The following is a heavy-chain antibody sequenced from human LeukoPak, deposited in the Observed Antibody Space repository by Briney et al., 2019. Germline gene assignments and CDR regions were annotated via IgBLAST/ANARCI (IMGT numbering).Heavy chain of an antibody. V-gene: IGHV1-18*01. CDR2: ISAYNGNT. D-gene: IGHD3-10*01. J-gene: IGHJ5*02. CDR1: GYTFTSYG. CDR3: ARAKVRGVIIPSNWFDP. Sequence: ASVKVSCKASGYTFTSYGISWVRQAPGQGLEWMGWISAYNGNTDYAQKLQGRVTMTTDTSTGTAYMELRSLRSDDTAVYYCARAKVRGVIIPSNWFDPWGQGTLVTVSS.